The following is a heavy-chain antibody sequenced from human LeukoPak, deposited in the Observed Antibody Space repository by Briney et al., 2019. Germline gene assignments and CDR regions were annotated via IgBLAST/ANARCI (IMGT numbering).Heavy chain of an antibody. Sequence: GGSLRLSCAASGFTFSSYWMSWVRQAPGKGLEWVANIKRDGSEKYYVDSVKGRFTISRDNAKNSLYLQMNSLRAEDTAVYYCARVATGIRSYFDYWGQGTLVTVSS. CDR1: GFTFSSYW. D-gene: IGHD1-1*01. V-gene: IGHV3-7*01. CDR2: IKRDGSEK. CDR3: ARVATGIRSYFDY. J-gene: IGHJ4*02.